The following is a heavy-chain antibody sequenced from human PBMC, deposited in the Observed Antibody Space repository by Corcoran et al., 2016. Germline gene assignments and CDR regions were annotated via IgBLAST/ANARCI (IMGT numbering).Heavy chain of an antibody. Sequence: QLQLQESGPGLVKPSETLSLTCTVSGGSISSSSYSWGWLRQSPGKGLEWLASIYYSGSTSYNPSLKSRVTISLDTSKNQFSLKLSSGTAADTAVYFWARLKIIPAAGTGFFDYWGQGTLVTVPS. V-gene: IGHV4-39*01. CDR3: ARLKIIPAAGTGFFDY. D-gene: IGHD6-13*01. CDR2: IYYSGST. CDR1: GGSISSSSYS. J-gene: IGHJ4*02.